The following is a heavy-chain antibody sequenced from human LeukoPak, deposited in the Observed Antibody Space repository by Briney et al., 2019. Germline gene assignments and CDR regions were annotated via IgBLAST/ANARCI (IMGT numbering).Heavy chain of an antibody. J-gene: IGHJ4*02. CDR1: GYTFTGYY. Sequence: ASVKVSCKASGYTFTGYYMHWVRQAPGQGLEWMGWINPNSGGTNYAQKFQGRVTMTRDTSISTAYMELSRLRSDDTAVYYCARDLHDSSGSDFDYWGQGTLVTVSS. CDR2: INPNSGGT. V-gene: IGHV1-2*02. D-gene: IGHD3-22*01. CDR3: ARDLHDSSGSDFDY.